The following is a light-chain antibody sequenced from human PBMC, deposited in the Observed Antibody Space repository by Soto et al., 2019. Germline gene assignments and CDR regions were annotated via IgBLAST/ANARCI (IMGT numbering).Light chain of an antibody. Sequence: DIVMTQSPLSLPVIPGEPASISCRSSQSLLQSNGYNYLDWYVQKPGQSPQLLIYLGPNRASGVPDRFSGSRSGTDFTLKISRVEAEDVGVYYCMQALQTLMWTFGPGTKVDIK. V-gene: IGKV2-28*01. J-gene: IGKJ1*01. CDR1: QSLLQSNGYNY. CDR2: LGP. CDR3: MQALQTLMWT.